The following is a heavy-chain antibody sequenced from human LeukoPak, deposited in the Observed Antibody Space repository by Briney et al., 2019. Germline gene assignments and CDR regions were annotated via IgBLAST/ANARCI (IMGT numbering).Heavy chain of an antibody. Sequence: PSETLSLTCTVSSGSISSGGYYWSWIRQHPGKGLEWIGYIYYSGSTYYNPSLKSRVTISVDTSKNQFSLKLSSVTAADTAVYYCATADYYDSSGYYYGSFDIWGQGTMVTVSS. J-gene: IGHJ3*02. D-gene: IGHD3-22*01. CDR1: SGSISSGGYY. CDR3: ATADYYDSSGYYYGSFDI. CDR2: IYYSGST. V-gene: IGHV4-31*03.